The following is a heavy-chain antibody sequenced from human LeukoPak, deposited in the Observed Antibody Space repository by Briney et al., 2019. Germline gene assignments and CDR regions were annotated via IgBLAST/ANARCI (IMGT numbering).Heavy chain of an antibody. Sequence: PGGSLRLSCAASGFPFSSYGMHWVRQAPGKGLEWVAFIPYDGSDKFYADSVKGRFTISRDNAKNSLYLQMNSLRAEDTAVYYCCRTTLYYYYYMDVWGKGTTVTVSS. CDR3: CRTTLYYYYYMDV. V-gene: IGHV3-30*02. J-gene: IGHJ6*03. CDR2: IPYDGSDK. D-gene: IGHD1-14*01. CDR1: GFPFSSYG.